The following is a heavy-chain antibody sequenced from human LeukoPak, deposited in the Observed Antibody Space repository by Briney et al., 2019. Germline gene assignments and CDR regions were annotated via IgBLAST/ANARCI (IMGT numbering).Heavy chain of an antibody. J-gene: IGHJ5*02. Sequence: SSETLSLTCTVSGGSISSYYWSWIRQPPGKGLEWIGYIYYSGSTNYNPSLKSRVTISVDTSKNQFSLKLSSVTAADTAVYYCARRSTATNWFDPWGQGTLVTVSS. CDR2: IYYSGST. D-gene: IGHD4-11*01. CDR1: GGSISSYY. CDR3: ARRSTATNWFDP. V-gene: IGHV4-59*01.